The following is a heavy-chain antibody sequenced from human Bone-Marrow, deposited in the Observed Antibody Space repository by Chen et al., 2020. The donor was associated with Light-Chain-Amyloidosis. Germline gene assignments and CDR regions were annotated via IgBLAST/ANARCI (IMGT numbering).Heavy chain of an antibody. Sequence: EVQLEQSGPEVKKTGESLKNSCKGSGYTFPNYWIGWVRQMPGKCLEWMGVIYPDDSDARYSPSFEGQVTISADKSITTAYLQWRSLKSSDTAMYYCARRRDGYNFDYWGQGTLVTVSS. D-gene: IGHD5-12*01. CDR1: GYTFPNYW. J-gene: IGHJ4*02. CDR3: ARRRDGYNFDY. CDR2: IYPDDSDA. V-gene: IGHV5-51*01.